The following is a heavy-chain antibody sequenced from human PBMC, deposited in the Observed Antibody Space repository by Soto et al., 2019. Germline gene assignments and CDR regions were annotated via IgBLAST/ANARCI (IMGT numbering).Heavy chain of an antibody. D-gene: IGHD2-2*03. Sequence: QVQLVQSGAEVKKPGSSVKVSCKASGGTFSSYAISWVRQAPGQGLEWMGGIIPIFGTANYAQKFQGRVTITADESTSTAYMELSSLISEDTAVYYCARPLDIVVVPAATGKYYYGMDVWGQGTTVTVSS. CDR2: IIPIFGTA. V-gene: IGHV1-69*01. CDR3: ARPLDIVVVPAATGKYYYGMDV. CDR1: GGTFSSYA. J-gene: IGHJ6*02.